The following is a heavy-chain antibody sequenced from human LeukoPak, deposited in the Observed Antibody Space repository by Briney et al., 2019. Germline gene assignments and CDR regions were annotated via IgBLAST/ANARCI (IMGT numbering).Heavy chain of an antibody. CDR2: ISSNAANK. CDR3: ARQESRGYLYEGLDY. D-gene: IGHD3-22*01. CDR1: GFTFSHYA. V-gene: IGHV3-30*09. J-gene: IGHJ4*02. Sequence: GGSLRLSCAASGFTFSHYAIHWVRQAPGKGLEWVSLISSNAANKYYAESVKGRFAIDRDNSKNTVYLQMNSLRPDDTALYSCARQESRGYLYEGLDYWGQGTLVTVSS.